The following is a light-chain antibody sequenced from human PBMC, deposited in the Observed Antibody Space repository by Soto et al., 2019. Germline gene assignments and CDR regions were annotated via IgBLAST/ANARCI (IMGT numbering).Light chain of an antibody. CDR2: RDN. V-gene: IGLV1-47*01. CDR3: QSYDSSLSGSGV. Sequence: QSVLTQPPSASATPGQRVTISCSGSTSNIEKFYVYWYQQLPGTAPKLLVYRDNQRPSGVPDRFYGSKSGTSASLAITGLQAEDEADYYCQSYDSSLSGSGVFGGGTKLTVL. J-gene: IGLJ3*02. CDR1: TSNIEKFY.